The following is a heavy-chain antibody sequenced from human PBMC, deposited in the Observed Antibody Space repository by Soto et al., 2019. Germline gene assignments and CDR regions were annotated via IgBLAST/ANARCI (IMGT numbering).Heavy chain of an antibody. CDR3: ARVARSRCSGGSCYSEGMDV. Sequence: GASVKVSCKASGGTFSSYAISWVRQAPGQGLEWMGGIIPIFGTANYAQKFQGRVTITADESTSTAYMELSSLRSEDTAVYYCARVARSRCSGGSCYSEGMDVWGQGTTVTVSS. CDR1: GGTFSSYA. J-gene: IGHJ6*02. V-gene: IGHV1-69*13. D-gene: IGHD2-15*01. CDR2: IIPIFGTA.